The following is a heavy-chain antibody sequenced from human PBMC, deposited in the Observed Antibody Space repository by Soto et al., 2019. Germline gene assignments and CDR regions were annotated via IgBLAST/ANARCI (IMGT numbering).Heavy chain of an antibody. D-gene: IGHD1-26*01. V-gene: IGHV1-69*06. CDR3: ARAIKRWEVNYYFDF. CDR1: GSTFNNFA. CDR2: IVVDSNTA. J-gene: IGHJ4*02. Sequence: QVVLLQSGAEVKEPGSSVRVSCQVSGSTFNNFAFSWVRQAPGHGPEWMGGIVVDSNTAEYSQRFQDRVNITSDTSTETLYMELGSLTFEDTAVYYCARAIKRWEVNYYFDFWGQGTLVTVSS.